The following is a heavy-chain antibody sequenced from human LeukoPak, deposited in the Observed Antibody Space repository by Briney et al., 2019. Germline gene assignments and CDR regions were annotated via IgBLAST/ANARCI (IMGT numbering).Heavy chain of an antibody. CDR1: GFTFSSYA. CDR3: AKEDRGSAGEDYFDY. J-gene: IGHJ4*02. D-gene: IGHD3-16*01. V-gene: IGHV3-30-3*01. Sequence: PGGSLRLSCAASGFTFSSYAMHWVRQTPGKGLKWVAVMSSDGSKKYYADSVKGRFTISRDNSKNTLYLQMNSLRAEDTAVYYCAKEDRGSAGEDYFDYWGQGTLVTVSS. CDR2: MSSDGSKK.